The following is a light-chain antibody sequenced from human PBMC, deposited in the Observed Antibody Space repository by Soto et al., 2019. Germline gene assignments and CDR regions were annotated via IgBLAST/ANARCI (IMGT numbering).Light chain of an antibody. CDR2: EVS. V-gene: IGLV2-8*01. Sequence: QSALTQPPSASGSPGQSVTISCTGTSSDVGGYNYVSWYQQHPGKAPKLMIYEVSKRPSGVPDRFSGSKSGNTASLTVSGLQAEDEADYYCSSYAGSNNFGVFGPGTQLTVL. CDR3: SSYAGSNNFGV. CDR1: SSDVGGYNY. J-gene: IGLJ7*01.